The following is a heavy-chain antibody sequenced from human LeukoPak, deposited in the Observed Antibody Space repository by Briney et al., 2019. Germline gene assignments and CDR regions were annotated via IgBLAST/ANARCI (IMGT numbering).Heavy chain of an antibody. D-gene: IGHD1-14*01. CDR1: GVFFSSYS. CDR2: ISSSSSSI. Sequence: GGSLRLSCAASGVFFSSYSMNWVCQAPRKGLEWVSYISSSSSSIYYADAVKGRFTISRDNAKNSLYLQMNRLRAEDTAVYYWARVYRRYFDYWGQGTLVTVSS. CDR3: ARVYRRYFDY. J-gene: IGHJ4*02. V-gene: IGHV3-48*01.